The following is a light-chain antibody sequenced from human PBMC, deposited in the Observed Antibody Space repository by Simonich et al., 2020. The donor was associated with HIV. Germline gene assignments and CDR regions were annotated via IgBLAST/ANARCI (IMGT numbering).Light chain of an antibody. J-gene: IGLJ3*02. CDR1: SGSIASHY. CDR2: EDN. CDR3: QSYDSSNHWV. V-gene: IGLV6-57*03. Sequence: NFMLTQPHSVSESPGKTVTISCTRSSGSIASHYVQWYQQRPGSAPTTVIYEDNQRPSGVPDRFSGSIDSSSNSASLTISGLKTEDGADYYCQSYDSSNHWVFGGGTKLTVL.